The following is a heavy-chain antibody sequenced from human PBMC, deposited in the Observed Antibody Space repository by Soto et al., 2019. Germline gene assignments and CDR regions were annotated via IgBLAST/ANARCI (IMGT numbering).Heavy chain of an antibody. V-gene: IGHV3-21*06. CDR1: GFSFSSSD. Sequence: GGSLRLSCATSGFSFSSSDMTWVRQAPGKGLEYVSSINYSGRYMFYTGSLRGRSTVSRDNAKNSLYLQMNSLRAEDTAVYYCARKSSSDSTGYDYFDYWGQGTLVTVSS. CDR3: ARKSSSDSTGYDYFDY. CDR2: INYSGRYM. D-gene: IGHD3-22*01. J-gene: IGHJ4*02.